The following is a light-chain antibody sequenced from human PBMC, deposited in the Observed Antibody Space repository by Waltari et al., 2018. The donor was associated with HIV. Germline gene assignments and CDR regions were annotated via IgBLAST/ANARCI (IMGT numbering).Light chain of an antibody. CDR1: HSVRNRY. Sequence: EIVLTQSPGTLSLSPGERATLSCRATHSVRNRYVAWYQQRPGQAPRLLIYGASSRATGIPDRFSGSGSGTDFSLTISRLEPEDVAVYFCQQYGSSPETFGQGTKVEMK. V-gene: IGKV3-20*01. CDR2: GAS. J-gene: IGKJ1*01. CDR3: QQYGSSPET.